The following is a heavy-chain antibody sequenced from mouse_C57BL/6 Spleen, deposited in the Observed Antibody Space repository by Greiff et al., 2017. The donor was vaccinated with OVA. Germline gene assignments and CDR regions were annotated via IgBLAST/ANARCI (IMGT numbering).Heavy chain of an antibody. CDR3: ARTTVVARAMDY. CDR2: IYPGDGDT. Sequence: VQLQQSGPELVKPGASVKISCKASGYAFSSSWMNWVKQRPGKGLEWIGRIYPGDGDTNYNGKFKGKATLTADKSSSTAYMQLSSLTSEDSSVDFCARTTVVARAMDYWGQGTSVTVSS. D-gene: IGHD1-1*01. J-gene: IGHJ4*01. CDR1: GYAFSSSW. V-gene: IGHV1-82*01.